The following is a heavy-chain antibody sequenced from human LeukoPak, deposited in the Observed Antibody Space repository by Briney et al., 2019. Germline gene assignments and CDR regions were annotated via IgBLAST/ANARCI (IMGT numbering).Heavy chain of an antibody. D-gene: IGHD1-26*01. J-gene: IGHJ3*01. V-gene: IGHV3-7*01. CDR3: VRDKGGRSGAIYYDAFDV. Sequence: GGSLGLSCEASGFTFNTYWMIWVRQAPGKGLEWLANIDQGGSTKYYVDSLKGRFTISRDNAKNSLYLQMNSLRAEDTAVYYCVRDKGGRSGAIYYDAFDVWGQGTMVTVSS. CDR1: GFTFNTYW. CDR2: IDQGGSTK.